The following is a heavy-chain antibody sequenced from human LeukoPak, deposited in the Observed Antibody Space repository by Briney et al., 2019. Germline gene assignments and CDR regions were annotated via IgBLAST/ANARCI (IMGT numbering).Heavy chain of an antibody. D-gene: IGHD5-24*01. J-gene: IGHJ5*02. CDR3: WEEGPEVATINPYL. V-gene: IGHV3-30*04. CDR2: ISYDGSNK. Sequence: GGSLRLSCAASGFTLSSYAMHWVRQAPGKGLEWVAVISYDGSNKYYADSVKGRFTISRDNSKNTLYLQMNSLRAEDTAVYYCWEEGPEVATINPYLWGQGNLVTVSS. CDR1: GFTLSSYA.